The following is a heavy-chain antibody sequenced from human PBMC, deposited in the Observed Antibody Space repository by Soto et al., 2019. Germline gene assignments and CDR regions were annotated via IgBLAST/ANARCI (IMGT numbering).Heavy chain of an antibody. D-gene: IGHD3-16*01. CDR2: IYWDDAK. V-gene: IGHV2-5*02. CDR3: AHKGGGDRILDY. J-gene: IGHJ4*02. CDR1: GFSLSASGVG. Sequence: QITLKESGPTLVKPTQTLTLTCTFSGFSLSASGVGVGWIRQPPGKALEWLAIIYWDDAKHYSPSLKSSLTITKDTSKHQVVLTMTNMDPVDTATYYCAHKGGGDRILDYWGQGTLVTVSS.